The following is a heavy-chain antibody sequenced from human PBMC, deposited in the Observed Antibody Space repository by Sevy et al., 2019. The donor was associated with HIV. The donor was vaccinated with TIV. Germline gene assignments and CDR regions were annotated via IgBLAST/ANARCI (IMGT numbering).Heavy chain of an antibody. J-gene: IGHJ3*02. CDR1: GGSISSSSYY. V-gene: IGHV4-39*01. D-gene: IGHD3-22*01. CDR2: IYYSGST. Sequence: SETLSLTCTVSGGSISSSSYYWGWIRQPPGKGLELIGSIYYSGSTYYNPSLKSRVTISVDTSKNQFSLKLSSVTAADTAVYYCARPVNYYDSSGYFDAFDIWGQGTMVTVSS. CDR3: ARPVNYYDSSGYFDAFDI.